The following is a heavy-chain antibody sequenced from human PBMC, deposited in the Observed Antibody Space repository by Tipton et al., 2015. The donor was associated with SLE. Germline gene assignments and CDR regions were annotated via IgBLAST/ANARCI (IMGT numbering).Heavy chain of an antibody. D-gene: IGHD6-13*01. CDR2: IYYSGST. J-gene: IGHJ3*02. CDR1: GGSVSGYY. CDR3: ARGQLVNAFDI. Sequence: LRLSCTVSGGSVSGYYWSWIRQPPGKGLEWIGYIYYSGSTNYNPSLKSRVTISVDTSKNQFSLKLSSVTAADTAVYYCARGQLVNAFDIWGQGTMVTVSS. V-gene: IGHV4-59*02.